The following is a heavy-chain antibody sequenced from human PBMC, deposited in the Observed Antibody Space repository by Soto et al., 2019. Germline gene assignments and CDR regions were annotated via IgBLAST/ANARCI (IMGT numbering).Heavy chain of an antibody. V-gene: IGHV1-69*12. CDR1: GGPFSSYA. D-gene: IGHD1-26*01. Sequence: QVQLVQSGAEVKKPGSSVKVSCKASGGPFSSYAINWLRQAPGQGLEWVGGIIPIFGTIFYAQRFQDRVTVHAVASFNTTQRTLCSLTSDDASVYYCARERAGDVGQFRCFDLWGRGTLVTVSP. CDR3: ARERAGDVGQFRCFDL. CDR2: IIPIFGTI. J-gene: IGHJ2*01.